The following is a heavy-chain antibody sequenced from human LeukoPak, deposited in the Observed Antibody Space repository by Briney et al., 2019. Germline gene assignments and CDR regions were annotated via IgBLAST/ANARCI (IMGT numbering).Heavy chain of an antibody. J-gene: IGHJ5*02. CDR2: IIPIFGTA. V-gene: IGHV1-69*05. Sequence: SVKVSCKASGGTFSSYAISWVRQAPGQGLEWMGGIIPIFGTANYAQKFQGRVTITTDESTSTAYMELSSLRSEDTAEYYCARSGSYLLPQNWFDPWGQGTLVTVSS. D-gene: IGHD1-26*01. CDR3: ARSGSYLLPQNWFDP. CDR1: GGTFSSYA.